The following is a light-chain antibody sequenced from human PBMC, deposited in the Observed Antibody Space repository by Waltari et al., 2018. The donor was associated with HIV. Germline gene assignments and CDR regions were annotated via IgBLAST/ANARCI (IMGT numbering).Light chain of an antibody. CDR1: SSDVGGYTF. CDR3: SSYTSSSTVV. Sequence: QSALTQPASVSGSPGQSITIPCPGTSSDVGGYTFVSWYHQHPGKAPKLMIYEVSNRPSGVSNRFSGSKSGNTASLTISGLQAEDEADYYCSSYTSSSTVVFGGGTKLTVL. V-gene: IGLV2-14*01. J-gene: IGLJ2*01. CDR2: EVS.